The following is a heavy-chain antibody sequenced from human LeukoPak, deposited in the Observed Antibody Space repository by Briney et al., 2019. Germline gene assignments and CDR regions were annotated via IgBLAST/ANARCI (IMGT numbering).Heavy chain of an antibody. CDR1: GFTFSNSA. D-gene: IGHD1-26*01. CDR2: IIVGNGRT. J-gene: IGHJ4*02. Sequence: SVKVSCKASGFTFSNSAIQWVRQARGQRLEWIGWIIVGNGRTHYSQNLQERLTITRDMSTNTAYMELNSLRSEDTAVYYCAAELYSGTYGRCCSFAFWGQGTPVTVSS. CDR3: AAELYSGTYGRCCSFAF. V-gene: IGHV1-58*02.